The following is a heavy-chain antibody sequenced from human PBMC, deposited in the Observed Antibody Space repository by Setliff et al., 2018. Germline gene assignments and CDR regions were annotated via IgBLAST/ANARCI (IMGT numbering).Heavy chain of an antibody. CDR3: ARDRYYNSWSGTSITAPHDAFDI. Sequence: ASVKVSCKASGYTLSSYYMHWVRQAPGQGLEWMGLINPSGENTVYAEKFQGRVTMTRDTSTSTVYMEVSSLRSEDTAVYYCARDRYYNSWSGTSITAPHDAFDIWGQGTMVTVSS. V-gene: IGHV1-46*03. J-gene: IGHJ3*02. D-gene: IGHD3-3*01. CDR2: INPSGENT. CDR1: GYTLSSYY.